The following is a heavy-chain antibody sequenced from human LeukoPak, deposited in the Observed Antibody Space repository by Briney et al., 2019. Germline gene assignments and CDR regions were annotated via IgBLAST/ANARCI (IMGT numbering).Heavy chain of an antibody. Sequence: ASVKVSCKASGFTFTTYFMHWVRQAPGQGLEWMTIVNPTGTTTNYAQKFQGRVTMTRDTSTSTVYMELSSLRSEDTAVYYCARGSGNPSYFDYWGQGTLVTVSS. CDR1: GFTFTTYF. D-gene: IGHD4-23*01. V-gene: IGHV1-46*01. CDR3: ARGSGNPSYFDY. J-gene: IGHJ4*02. CDR2: VNPTGTTT.